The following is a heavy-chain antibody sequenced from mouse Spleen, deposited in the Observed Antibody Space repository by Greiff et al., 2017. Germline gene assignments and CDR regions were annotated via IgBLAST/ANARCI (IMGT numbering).Heavy chain of an antibody. V-gene: IGHV5-16*01. CDR2: INYDGSST. Sequence: EVKLVESEGGLVQPGSSMKLSCTASGFTFSDYYMAWVRQVPEKGLEWVANINYDGSSTYYLDSLKSRFIISRDNAKNILYLQMSSLKSEDTATYYCARERLDYDGLYWYFDVWGAGTTVTVSS. J-gene: IGHJ1*01. D-gene: IGHD2-4*01. CDR1: GFTFSDYY. CDR3: ARERLDYDGLYWYFDV.